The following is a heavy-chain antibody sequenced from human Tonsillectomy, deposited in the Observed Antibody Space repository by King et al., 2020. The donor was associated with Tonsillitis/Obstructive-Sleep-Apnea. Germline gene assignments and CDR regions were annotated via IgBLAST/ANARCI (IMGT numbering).Heavy chain of an antibody. J-gene: IGHJ3*02. Sequence: VQLQESGPGLVKPSQTLSLTCTVSGGSISSGGYYWSWIRQHPGKGLEWIGYIYYSGSTYYNPSLKSRVTISVDTSKNQFSLKLSSVTAADTAVYYCARGRYDSSGYYYVSDSDPDAFDIWGQGTMVTVSS. D-gene: IGHD3-22*01. CDR1: GGSISSGGYY. CDR2: IYYSGST. CDR3: ARGRYDSSGYYYVSDSDPDAFDI. V-gene: IGHV4-31*03.